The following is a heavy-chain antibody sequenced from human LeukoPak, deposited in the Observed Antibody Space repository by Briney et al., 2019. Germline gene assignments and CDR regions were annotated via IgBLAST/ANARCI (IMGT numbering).Heavy chain of an antibody. CDR1: GYTFTSYY. V-gene: IGHV1-46*01. J-gene: IGHJ6*02. D-gene: IGHD2-2*01. CDR2: INPSGGST. CDR3: ARESGGYCSSTSCYGPYYYYGMDV. Sequence: ASVKVSCKASGYTFTSYYMHWVRQAPGQGLEWMGIINPSGGSTSYAQKFQGRVTMARDTSTSTVYMELSSLRSEDTAVYYCARESGGYCSSTSCYGPYYYYGMDVWGQGTTVTVSS.